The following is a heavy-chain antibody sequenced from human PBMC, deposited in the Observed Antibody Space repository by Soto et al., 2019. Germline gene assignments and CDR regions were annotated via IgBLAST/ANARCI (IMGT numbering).Heavy chain of an antibody. CDR2: VYYSGST. CDR3: ARVWYSSHIDWSDA. CDR1: GGSISNYY. J-gene: IGHJ5*02. D-gene: IGHD6-13*01. V-gene: IGHV4-59*13. Sequence: SETLSLTCTVFGGSISNYYGSWIRQSPGKGLEWIGYVYYSGSTNYSPSLQSRVTISVDMSKNQFSLKLRSVTAADTAVYYCARVWYSSHIDWSDAWGQGTLVTVYS.